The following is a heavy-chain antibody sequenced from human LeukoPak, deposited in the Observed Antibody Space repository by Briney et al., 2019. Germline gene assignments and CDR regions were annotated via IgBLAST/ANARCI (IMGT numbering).Heavy chain of an antibody. Sequence: PSDTLSLICTVSGRPMRSYYWLWLRQPPGKGLAGIGYNYYSWSTNQNPPLKSPVTNSVDTSKNQFSLKLSSVTAADTAVYYWASMITREYYYFNGMEVGGKGTTLTVS. D-gene: IGHD3-22*01. V-gene: IGHV4-59*07. CDR2: NYYSWST. CDR3: ASMITREYYYFNGMEV. J-gene: IGHJ6*04. CDR1: GRPMRSYY.